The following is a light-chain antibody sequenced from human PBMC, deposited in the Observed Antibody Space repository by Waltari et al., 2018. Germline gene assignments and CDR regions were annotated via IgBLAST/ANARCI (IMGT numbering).Light chain of an antibody. CDR3: QQSYSVPRGGFA. CDR2: DAS. Sequence: IHMSQTPPSLSASGGDRLSITCRASQSIANYLNWYQPKPGKAPDLLIYDASYLFSGVPSRFSGSGSGTDFTLTIDSLQPEDFATYYCQQSYSVPRGGFAFGPGTKVDIK. V-gene: IGKV1-39*01. J-gene: IGKJ3*01. CDR1: QSIANY.